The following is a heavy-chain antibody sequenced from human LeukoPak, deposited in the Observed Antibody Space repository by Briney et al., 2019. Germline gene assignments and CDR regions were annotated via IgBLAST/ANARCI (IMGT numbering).Heavy chain of an antibody. V-gene: IGHV4-59*01. CDR2: IYYSGST. CDR1: GGSISSYY. D-gene: IGHD6-19*01. J-gene: IGHJ2*01. CDR3: ARDRRSGWSYWYFDL. Sequence: SETLSLTCTVSGGSISSYYWSWIRQPAGKGLEWIGYIYYSGSTNYNPSLKSRVTISVDTSKNQFSLKLSSVTAADTAVYYCARDRRSGWSYWYFDLWGRGTLVTVSS.